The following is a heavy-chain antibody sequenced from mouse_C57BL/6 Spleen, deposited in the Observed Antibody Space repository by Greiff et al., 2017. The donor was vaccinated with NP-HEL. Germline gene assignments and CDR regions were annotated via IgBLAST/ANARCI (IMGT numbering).Heavy chain of an antibody. D-gene: IGHD2-14*01. V-gene: IGHV1-69*01. CDR2: IDPSDSYT. CDR3: AKQDRGDCDY. Sequence: VQLQQSGAELVMPGASVKLSCKASGYTFTSYWMHWVKQRPGQGLEWIGEIDPSDSYTNYNQKFKGKSTLTVDKSSSTAYMQLSSLTSEDSAVYYCAKQDRGDCDYWGQGTTLTVSS. CDR1: GYTFTSYW. J-gene: IGHJ2*01.